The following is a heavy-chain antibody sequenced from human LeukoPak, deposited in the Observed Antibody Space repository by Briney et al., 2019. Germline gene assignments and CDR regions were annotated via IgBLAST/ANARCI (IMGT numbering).Heavy chain of an antibody. Sequence: GGSLRLSCAASGFTFSSYGMHWVRQAPGKGLEWVAFIRYDGSNKYYADSVKGRFTISRDNSKNTLYLQMNSLRAEDTAVYYCAKARGVMVRGVIDYWGQGTLVTVSS. CDR1: GFTFSSYG. CDR3: AKARGVMVRGVIDY. CDR2: IRYDGSNK. V-gene: IGHV3-30*02. J-gene: IGHJ4*02. D-gene: IGHD3-10*01.